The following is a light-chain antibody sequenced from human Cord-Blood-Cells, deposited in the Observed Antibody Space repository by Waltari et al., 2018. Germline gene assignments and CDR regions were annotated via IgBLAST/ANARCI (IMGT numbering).Light chain of an antibody. J-gene: IGLJ3*02. V-gene: IGLV5-45*02. CDR2: YKSDSDK. CDR1: SGINVATYR. Sequence: QAVLTQPSSLSASPGASASLTCTLRSGINVATYRIYWYQQNPGSPPQYLLRYKSDSDKQQGSGVPSRFSGSKDASANAGILLISGLQSEDEADYYCMIWHSSAWVFGGGTKLTVL. CDR3: MIWHSSAWV.